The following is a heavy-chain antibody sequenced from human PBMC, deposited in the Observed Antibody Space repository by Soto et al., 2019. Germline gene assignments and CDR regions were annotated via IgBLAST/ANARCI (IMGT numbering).Heavy chain of an antibody. D-gene: IGHD4-17*01. J-gene: IGHJ6*02. CDR1: GGTFSSYA. CDR3: ARASFYGDQYYYYYYGMDV. V-gene: IGHV1-69*13. Sequence: SVKVSCKASGGTFSSYAISWVRQAPGQGLEWMGGIIPIFGTANYAQKFQGRVTITADESTSTAYMELSSLRSEDTAVYYCARASFYGDQYYYYYYGMDVWGQGTTVTVSS. CDR2: IIPIFGTA.